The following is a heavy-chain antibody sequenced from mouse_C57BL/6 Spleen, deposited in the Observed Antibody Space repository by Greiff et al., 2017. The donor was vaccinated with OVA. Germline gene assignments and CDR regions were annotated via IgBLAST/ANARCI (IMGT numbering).Heavy chain of an antibody. CDR2: IDPSDSYT. CDR3: ARRGIYDGYYYYAMDY. D-gene: IGHD2-3*01. V-gene: IGHV1-50*01. J-gene: IGHJ4*01. CDR1: GYTFTSYW. Sequence: QVQLQQPGAELVKPGASVKLSCKASGYTFTSYWMQWVKQRPGQGLEWIGEIDPSDSYTNYNQKFKGKATLTVDTSSSTAYMQLRSLTSEDSAVYYCARRGIYDGYYYYAMDYWGQGTSVTVSS.